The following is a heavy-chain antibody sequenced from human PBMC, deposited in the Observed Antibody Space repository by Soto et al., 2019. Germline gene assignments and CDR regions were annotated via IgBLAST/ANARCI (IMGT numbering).Heavy chain of an antibody. D-gene: IGHD3-9*01. CDR2: INAGNGNT. V-gene: IGHV1-3*01. CDR1: GYTSTIYA. Sequence: VKVPCPSSGYTSTIYAIHWLRQAPGQRLAWMGWINAGNGNTKYSQKFQGRVTITRDTSASTAYMELSSLRSEDTAVYYCARYPPRLECDCDWFRYYYGIDFWGQGSTVTVSS. CDR3: ARYPPRLECDCDWFRYYYGIDF. J-gene: IGHJ6*02.